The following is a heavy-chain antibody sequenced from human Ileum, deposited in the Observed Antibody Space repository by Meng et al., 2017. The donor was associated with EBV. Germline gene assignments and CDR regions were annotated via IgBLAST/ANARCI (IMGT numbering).Heavy chain of an antibody. CDR1: GASVSANNW. D-gene: IGHD1-26*01. V-gene: IGHV4-4*02. Sequence: QVQLQESGPGLVXPXXXXXLTCVVSGASVSANNWWNWVRQSPGKGLEWIGEVYHSGMTNYNPSLKTRVTMLVDKSRNHFSLEMTSVTAADTAVYYCARVSYWDGVDYWGQGTLVTVSS. CDR3: ARVSYWDGVDY. CDR2: VYHSGMT. J-gene: IGHJ4*02.